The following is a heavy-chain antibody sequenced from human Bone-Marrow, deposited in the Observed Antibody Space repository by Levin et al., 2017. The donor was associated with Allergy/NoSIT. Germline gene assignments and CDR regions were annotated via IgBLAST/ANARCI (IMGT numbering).Heavy chain of an antibody. CDR1: GASISDYY. J-gene: IGHJ6*02. D-gene: IGHD3-3*01. CDR2: IYSSGDA. V-gene: IGHV4-4*07. Sequence: PSETLSLTCIVSGASISDYYWSWVRQTAGKGLEWIGRIYSSGDANYNPSLKSRLTMSLDMSQNQFSLKLTSVTAADTAFYFCARGRITIFGLEHYEPSYYNGMDVWGQGTTVTVSS. CDR3: ARGRITIFGLEHYEPSYYNGMDV.